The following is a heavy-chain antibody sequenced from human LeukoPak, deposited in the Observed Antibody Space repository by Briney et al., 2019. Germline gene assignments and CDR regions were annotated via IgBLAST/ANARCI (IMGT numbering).Heavy chain of an antibody. CDR1: GGSISSSSYY. D-gene: IGHD3-22*01. V-gene: IGHV4-39*07. CDR2: IYYSGST. CDR3: ARWLPMIVGLGYYFDY. J-gene: IGHJ4*02. Sequence: PSETLSLTCTVSGGSISSSSYYWGWIRQPPGKGLEWIGSIYYSGSTYYNPSLKSRVTISVDTSKNQFSLKLSSVTAADTAVYYCARWLPMIVGLGYYFDYWGQGTLVTVSS.